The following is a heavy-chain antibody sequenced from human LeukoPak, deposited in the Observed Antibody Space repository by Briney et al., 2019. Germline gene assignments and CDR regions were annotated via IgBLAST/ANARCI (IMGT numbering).Heavy chain of an antibody. V-gene: IGHV3-23*01. J-gene: IGHJ4*02. CDR3: AKAPYRDTIQLWYLFDY. D-gene: IGHD5-18*01. Sequence: PGGSLRLSCAASGFIVSNTYMTWVRQAPGKGLEWVSAISGSGGSTCYADSVKGRFTISRDNSKNTLYLQMNSLRAEDTAVYYCAKAPYRDTIQLWYLFDYWGQGTLVTVSS. CDR1: GFIVSNTY. CDR2: ISGSGGST.